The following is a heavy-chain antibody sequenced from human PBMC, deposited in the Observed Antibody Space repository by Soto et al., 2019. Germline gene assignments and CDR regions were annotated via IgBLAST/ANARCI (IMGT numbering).Heavy chain of an antibody. V-gene: IGHV3-23*01. CDR2: ISGSGGST. Sequence: GGSLRLSCAASGFTFSSYAMSWVRQAPGKGLEWVSAISGSGGSTYYADSVKGRFTISRDNSKNTLYLQMNSLRAEDTDVYYCAKELGIAVAANWFDPWGQGTLVTVSS. J-gene: IGHJ5*02. CDR1: GFTFSSYA. CDR3: AKELGIAVAANWFDP. D-gene: IGHD6-19*01.